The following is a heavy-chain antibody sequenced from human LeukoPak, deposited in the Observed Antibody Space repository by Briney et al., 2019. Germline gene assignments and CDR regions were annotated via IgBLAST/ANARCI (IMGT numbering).Heavy chain of an antibody. Sequence: GGSLRHSCAASGFTFSSYGMHWVRQAPGKGLEWVAFIRYDGSNKYYADSVKGRFTISRDNSKNTLYLQMNSLRAEDTAVYYCAKPTIIVSRGGAFDIWGQGTMVTVSS. D-gene: IGHD2-15*01. CDR2: IRYDGSNK. J-gene: IGHJ3*02. CDR3: AKPTIIVSRGGAFDI. CDR1: GFTFSSYG. V-gene: IGHV3-30*02.